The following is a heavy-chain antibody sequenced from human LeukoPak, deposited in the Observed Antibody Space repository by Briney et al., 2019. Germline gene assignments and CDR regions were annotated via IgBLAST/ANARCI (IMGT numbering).Heavy chain of an antibody. V-gene: IGHV5-51*01. CDR1: GYSFTNYW. D-gene: IGHD2-2*01. Sequence: GESLKISCRGFGYSFTNYWIGWVRQMPGKGMEWMGVIYPGDFRIRYNPSFQGQVTISVDKSINTAYLQSGSLKALDTAIYYCACRDLTSTRSFPWGQGTLVTVSS. CDR2: IYPGDFRI. CDR3: ACRDLTSTRSFP. J-gene: IGHJ5*02.